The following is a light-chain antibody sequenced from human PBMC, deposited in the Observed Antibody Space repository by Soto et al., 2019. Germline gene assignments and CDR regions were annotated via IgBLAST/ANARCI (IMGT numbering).Light chain of an antibody. V-gene: IGLV2-14*01. CDR1: SSDVGGYNY. J-gene: IGLJ2*01. Sequence: QSVLTQPASVSGSPGQSITISCTGTSSDVGGYNYVSWYQQHPGKAPKLMIYDVSNRPSGVSNRFSGSKSCNTASLTISGLQAEEEAEYYCRSYTSSSTLEVVFGGGTKLTVL. CDR3: RSYTSSSTLEVV. CDR2: DVS.